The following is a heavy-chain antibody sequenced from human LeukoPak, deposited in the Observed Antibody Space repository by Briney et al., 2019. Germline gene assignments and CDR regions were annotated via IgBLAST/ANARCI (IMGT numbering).Heavy chain of an antibody. D-gene: IGHD7-27*01. J-gene: IGHJ4*02. CDR1: GLTFSSYG. CDR3: ARAGWGSPYYFDY. CDR2: ISYDGSNK. V-gene: IGHV3-30*03. Sequence: PGGSLSLSCAASGLTFSSYGMHWVRQAPGKGLEWVAVISYDGSNKYYADSVKGRFTISRDNAKNSLYLQMNSLRAEDTAVYYCARAGWGSPYYFDYWGQGTLVTVSS.